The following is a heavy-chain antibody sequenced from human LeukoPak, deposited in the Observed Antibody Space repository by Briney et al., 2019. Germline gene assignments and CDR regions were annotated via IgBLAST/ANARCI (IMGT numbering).Heavy chain of an antibody. D-gene: IGHD5-18*01. CDR3: ARGKFSYGP. J-gene: IGHJ5*02. Sequence: SETLSLTCAVYGGSFIGYYWNWIRQPPGKGLEWIGEINHSGSTNYNPSLKSRVTISVDTSKSQFSLNLTSMTAADTALYYCARGKFSYGPWGQGTLVTVSS. V-gene: IGHV4-34*01. CDR1: GGSFIGYY. CDR2: INHSGST.